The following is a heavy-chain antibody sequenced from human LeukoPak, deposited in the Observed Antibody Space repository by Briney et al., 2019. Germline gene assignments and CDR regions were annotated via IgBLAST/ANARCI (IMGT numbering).Heavy chain of an antibody. Sequence: GGSLRLSCAASGFTFSSYSMNWVRQAPGKGLEWVSSISSSSSYIYYADSVKGRFTISRDNAKNSLYLQMNSLRAEDTAVYYCARVDSSGYYLVGACDIXXQGTMVTVXS. D-gene: IGHD3-22*01. CDR2: ISSSSSYI. J-gene: IGHJ3*02. CDR3: ARVDSSGYYLVGACDI. CDR1: GFTFSSYS. V-gene: IGHV3-21*01.